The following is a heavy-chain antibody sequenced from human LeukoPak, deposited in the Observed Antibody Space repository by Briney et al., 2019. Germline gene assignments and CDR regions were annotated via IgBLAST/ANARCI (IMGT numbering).Heavy chain of an antibody. CDR3: AREEDIDGAFDI. D-gene: IGHD5-24*01. Sequence: GGSLRLSCAASGFTFSSYWMHWVRQAPGKGLVWVSRINTDGSSTSYADSVKGRFTISRDNAKNTLYLQMNSLRAEDTAVYYCAREEDIDGAFDIWGQGTMVTVSS. J-gene: IGHJ3*02. CDR2: INTDGSST. V-gene: IGHV3-74*01. CDR1: GFTFSSYW.